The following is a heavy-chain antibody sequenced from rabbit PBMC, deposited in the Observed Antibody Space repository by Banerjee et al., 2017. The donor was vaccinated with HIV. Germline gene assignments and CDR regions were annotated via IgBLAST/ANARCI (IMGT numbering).Heavy chain of an antibody. V-gene: IGHV1S47*01. J-gene: IGHJ4*01. CDR1: GIDFSSYG. CDR3: ARLGIAGSSYYTDL. Sequence: QEQLVESGGGLVTLGGSLKLSCKASGIDFSSYGISWVRQAPGKGLEWIAYIYPDYGSTDYASWVNGRFTISLDNAQNTVFLQMTSLTAADTATYFCARLGIAGSSYYTDLWGPGTLAPS. D-gene: IGHD8-1*01. CDR2: IYPDYGST.